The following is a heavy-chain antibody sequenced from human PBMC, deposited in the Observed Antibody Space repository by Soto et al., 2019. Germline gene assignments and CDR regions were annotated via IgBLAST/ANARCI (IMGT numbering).Heavy chain of an antibody. CDR2: INTSNGNT. CDR1: GYTFTSYA. V-gene: IGHV1-3*04. J-gene: IGHJ4*02. Sequence: ASVKVSCKASGYTFTSYAMHWVRQAPGQRLEWMGWINTSNGNTKYSQKFQGRVTITRDTSASTAYMELSSLRSEDTAVYYCARGVSDYGDYHVYYFDYWGQGTLVTVSS. CDR3: ARGVSDYGDYHVYYFDY. D-gene: IGHD4-17*01.